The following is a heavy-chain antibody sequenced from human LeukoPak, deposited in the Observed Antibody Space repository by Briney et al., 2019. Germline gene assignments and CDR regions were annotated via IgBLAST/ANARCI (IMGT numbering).Heavy chain of an antibody. CDR1: GFTFSNSG. CDR3: AKDWCSLFSMVRGVFLAY. Sequence: GRSLRLSCAASGFTFSNSGMRWVRQTPGKGLEWVAVISFHGNNIFYADSVKGRFTISRDNSKNMLYLQMDSLRAEDTALYYCAKDWCSLFSMVRGVFLAYWGGGALLTVP. J-gene: IGHJ4*02. V-gene: IGHV3-30*18. D-gene: IGHD3-10*01. CDR2: ISFHGNNI.